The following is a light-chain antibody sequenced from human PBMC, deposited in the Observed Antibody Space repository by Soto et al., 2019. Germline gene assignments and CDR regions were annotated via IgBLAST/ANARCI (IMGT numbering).Light chain of an antibody. CDR2: ENY. Sequence: QSVLTQPPSVSAAPGQKVTSSCSGSASNIGNNYVSWYQQLPGTAPKLLIYENYERPSGIPDRFSGSKSGTSATLGITGLQTGDEADYYCGAWDNSLTGGVFGGGTNLTVL. V-gene: IGLV1-51*02. CDR3: GAWDNSLTGGV. J-gene: IGLJ2*01. CDR1: ASNIGNNY.